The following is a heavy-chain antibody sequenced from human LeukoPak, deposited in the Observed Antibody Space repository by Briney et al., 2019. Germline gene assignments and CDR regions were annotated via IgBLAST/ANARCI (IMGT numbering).Heavy chain of an antibody. V-gene: IGHV4-4*02. CDR1: GGSISSSYW. CDR3: ARWATGIDY. J-gene: IGHJ4*02. CDR2: IYHSGST. Sequence: SETLSLTCAVSGGSISSSYWWSWVRQPPGKGLEWIGEIYHSGSTNYNQSLKSRVAMSVDKSKSQFSLMLSSVTAADTAAYFCARWATGIDYWGQGILVTVSS.